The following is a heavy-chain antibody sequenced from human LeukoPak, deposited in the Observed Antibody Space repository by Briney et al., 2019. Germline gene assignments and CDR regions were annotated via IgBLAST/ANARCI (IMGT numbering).Heavy chain of an antibody. CDR3: AREGRLRSTTHKHTILIDY. Sequence: PGRSLRLSCAASGFTFSSYGMHWVRQAPGKGLEWVAVISYDGSNKYYADSVKGRFAISRDNSKNTLYLQMNSLRAEDTAVYYCAREGRLRSTTHKHTILIDYWGQGTLVTVSS. CDR2: ISYDGSNK. J-gene: IGHJ4*02. V-gene: IGHV3-30*03. CDR1: GFTFSSYG. D-gene: IGHD4-17*01.